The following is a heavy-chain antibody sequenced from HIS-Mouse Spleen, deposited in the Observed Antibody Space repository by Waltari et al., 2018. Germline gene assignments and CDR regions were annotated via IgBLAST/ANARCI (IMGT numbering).Heavy chain of an antibody. D-gene: IGHD6-13*01. V-gene: IGHV4-39*07. CDR3: AREIPYSSSWYDWYFDL. J-gene: IGHJ2*01. CDR1: GGSISSSSYY. Sequence: QLQLQESGPGLVKPSETLSLTCTVSGGSISSSSYYWGWIRQPPGKGLEWIGSIYYSGGTYYNPSLNGRVTISVETSKNQFSLKLSSVTAADTAVYYCAREIPYSSSWYDWYFDLWGRGTLVTVSS. CDR2: IYYSGGT.